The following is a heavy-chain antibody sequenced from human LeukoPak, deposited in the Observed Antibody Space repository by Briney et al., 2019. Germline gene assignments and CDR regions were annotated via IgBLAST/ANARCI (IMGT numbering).Heavy chain of an antibody. D-gene: IGHD3-22*01. CDR2: IYYSGST. CDR1: GGSISSCY. V-gene: IGHV4-59*01. CDR3: ARASDSSGYFQAFDI. Sequence: SETLSLTCTVSGGSISSCYWNWIRQPPGKGLEWIGYIYYSGSTNYNPSLKSRVTISVDTSKNQFSLKLSSVTAADTAVYYCARASDSSGYFQAFDIWGQGTMVTVSS. J-gene: IGHJ3*02.